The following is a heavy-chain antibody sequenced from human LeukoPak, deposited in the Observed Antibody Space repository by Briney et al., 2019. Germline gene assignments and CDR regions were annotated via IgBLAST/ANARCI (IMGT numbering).Heavy chain of an antibody. V-gene: IGHV3-21*06. CDR3: ARDRGALQRGDAFDI. D-gene: IGHD5-18*01. CDR1: GFTFSDYG. CDR2: TPGSDNNI. Sequence: GGSLRLSCAASGFTFSDYGMNWIRQAPGKGLEWVSSTPGSDNNIWYADSVKGRFTISRDNAKNLVYLQMKGLRAEDTAMYYCARDRGALQRGDAFDIWGQGTMVTVSS. J-gene: IGHJ3*02.